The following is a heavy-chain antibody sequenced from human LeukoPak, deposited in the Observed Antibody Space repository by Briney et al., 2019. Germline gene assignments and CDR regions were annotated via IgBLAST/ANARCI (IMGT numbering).Heavy chain of an antibody. CDR3: ASVRGYSSGWYASGFDP. D-gene: IGHD6-19*01. J-gene: IGHJ5*02. CDR2: IYHSGST. Sequence: SETLSLTCTVSGGSISSGGYYWSWIRQPPGKGLEWIGYIYHSGSTYYNPSLRSRVTISLDTSKKQFSLKLTSVTAADTAVYYCASVRGYSSGWYASGFDPWGQGSLVTVSS. CDR1: GGSISSGGYY. V-gene: IGHV4-30-2*01.